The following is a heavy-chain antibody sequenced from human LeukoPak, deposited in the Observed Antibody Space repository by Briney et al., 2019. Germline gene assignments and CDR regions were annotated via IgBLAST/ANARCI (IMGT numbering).Heavy chain of an antibody. V-gene: IGHV3-23*01. Sequence: ETLSLTCAAYGGSFSGYYWSWVRQAPGKGLEWVAIIGGSGETTIYGDSVKGRLTISRDNSKNTVYLQMNSLRVEDTAVYYCSKGAPVGGTRHFDYWGQGTLVTVSS. CDR2: IGGSGETT. J-gene: IGHJ4*02. CDR3: SKGAPVGGTRHFDY. CDR1: GGSFSGYY. D-gene: IGHD1-26*01.